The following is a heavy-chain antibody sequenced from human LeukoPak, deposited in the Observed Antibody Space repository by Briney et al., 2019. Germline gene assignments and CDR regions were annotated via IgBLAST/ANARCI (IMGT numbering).Heavy chain of an antibody. D-gene: IGHD4-17*01. V-gene: IGHV3-23*01. CDR3: AKGSATTVTTTRQDDY. CDR2: ISGSGGST. J-gene: IGHJ4*02. CDR1: GFTFSSYS. Sequence: GGSLRLSCAASGFTFSSYSMNWVRQAPGKGLEWVSAISGSGGSTYYADSVKGRFTISRDNSKNTLYLQMNSLRAEDTAVYYCAKGSATTVTTTRQDDYWGQGTLVTVSS.